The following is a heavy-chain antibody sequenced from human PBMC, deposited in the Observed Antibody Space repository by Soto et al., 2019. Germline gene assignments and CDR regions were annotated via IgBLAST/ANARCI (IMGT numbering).Heavy chain of an antibody. CDR2: IIPILGIA. J-gene: IGHJ5*02. Sequence: QVQLVQSGAAVKKPGSSVKVSCKASGGTFSSYTISWVRQAPGQGLEWMGRIIPILGIANYAQKFQGRVTITADKSTSTAYMELSSLRSEDTAVYYCAREPPSDIIVVVTTQGWFDPWGQGTLVTVSS. CDR3: AREPPSDIIVVVTTQGWFDP. V-gene: IGHV1-69*08. D-gene: IGHD3-22*01. CDR1: GGTFSSYT.